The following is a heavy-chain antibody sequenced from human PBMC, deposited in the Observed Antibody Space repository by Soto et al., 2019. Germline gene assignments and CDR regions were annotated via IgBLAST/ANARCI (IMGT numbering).Heavy chain of an antibody. J-gene: IGHJ3*02. D-gene: IGHD6-19*01. V-gene: IGHV3-15*01. Sequence: PGGSLRLSCAASGFTFSNAWMSWVRQAPGKGLEWVGRIKSKTDGGTTDYAAPVKGRFTISRDDSKNTLCLQMNSLKTEDTAVYYCTTQLSTVAAGAFDIWGQGTMVTVSS. CDR2: IKSKTDGGTT. CDR3: TTQLSTVAAGAFDI. CDR1: GFTFSNAW.